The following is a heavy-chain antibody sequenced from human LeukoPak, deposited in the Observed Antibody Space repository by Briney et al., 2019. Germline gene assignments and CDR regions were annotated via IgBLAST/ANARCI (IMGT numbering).Heavy chain of an antibody. Sequence: SETLSLTCTVSGGSISSYYWSWIRQPPGKGLEWIGYIYYSGSTNYNPSLKSRVTISVDTSKNQFSLKLSSVTAADTAVYYCARSPGSGSHEIAHWGQGTLVTVSS. D-gene: IGHD3-10*01. CDR1: GGSISSYY. CDR3: ARSPGSGSHEIAH. V-gene: IGHV4-59*01. CDR2: IYYSGST. J-gene: IGHJ4*02.